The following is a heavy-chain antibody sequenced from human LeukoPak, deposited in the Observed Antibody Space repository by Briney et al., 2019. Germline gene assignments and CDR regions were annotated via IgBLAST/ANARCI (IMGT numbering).Heavy chain of an antibody. J-gene: IGHJ4*02. CDR1: GFIFSSYG. CDR3: ARATHPISSGWYLGY. Sequence: PGRPLRLSCVASGFIFSSYGMHWVRQAPGKGLEWVAVIWYDGSNKYYADSVKGRFTISRDNSKNTLYLQMSSLRAEDTAVFYCARATHPISSGWYLGYWGQGTLVTVSS. D-gene: IGHD6-19*01. V-gene: IGHV3-33*01. CDR2: IWYDGSNK.